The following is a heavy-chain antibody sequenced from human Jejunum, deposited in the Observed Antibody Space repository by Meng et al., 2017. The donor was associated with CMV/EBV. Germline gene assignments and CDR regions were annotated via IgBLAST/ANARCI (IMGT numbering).Heavy chain of an antibody. V-gene: IGHV4-30-4*01. Sequence: YWNWIRATPGKGLEWIGYSYDSGASDYNPSLKGRATMSVDTSKNQFSLNLKSVTAADTAIYYCVGNYDVHLNWFDPWGRGTLVTVSS. CDR3: VGNYDVHLNWFDP. CDR1: Y. CDR2: SYDSGAS. D-gene: IGHD3-10*02. J-gene: IGHJ5*02.